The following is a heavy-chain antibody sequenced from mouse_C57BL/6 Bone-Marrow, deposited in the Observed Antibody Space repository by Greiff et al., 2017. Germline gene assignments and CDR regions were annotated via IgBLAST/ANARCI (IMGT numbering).Heavy chain of an antibody. Sequence: VQLQQSGAELVRPGASVKLSCTASGFNIKDVYMHWVKQRPEQGLEWIGWIDPENGDTEYASKFQGKATITADTSSTTAYLQLSSLPAEDTAVYYCTPGFITTVVAHFDVWGTGTTVTVSS. CDR2: IDPENGDT. CDR3: TPGFITTVVAHFDV. CDR1: GFNIKDVY. D-gene: IGHD1-1*01. V-gene: IGHV14-4*01. J-gene: IGHJ1*03.